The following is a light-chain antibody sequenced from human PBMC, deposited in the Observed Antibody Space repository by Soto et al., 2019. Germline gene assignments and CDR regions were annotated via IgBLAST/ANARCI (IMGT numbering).Light chain of an antibody. CDR1: QSVSSN. CDR2: VAS. CDR3: QNNNNWPYT. V-gene: IGKV3-15*01. Sequence: EIVMTQSPATLSVSPGERATLSCRASQSVSSNLAWYQQTPGQAPRLLIYVASTRATGIRARFSGSGSGTEFALTISSTQSRAFAVFYCQNNNNWPYTFGQGTKLEIK. J-gene: IGKJ2*01.